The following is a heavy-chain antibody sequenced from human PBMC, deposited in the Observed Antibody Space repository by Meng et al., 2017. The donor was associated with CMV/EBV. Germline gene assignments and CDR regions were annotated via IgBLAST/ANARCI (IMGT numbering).Heavy chain of an antibody. V-gene: IGHV3-30-3*01. Sequence: GESLKISCAASGFNVGGFYIIWVRQAPGKGLEWVAVTSYDGSTKSYADSVKGRFSISRDNSKNILYLQMNSLRVEDTAVYYCAREGGTTAGMDVWGQGTTVTVSS. J-gene: IGHJ6*02. CDR2: TSYDGSTK. CDR3: AREGGTTAGMDV. D-gene: IGHD1-7*01. CDR1: GFNVGGFY.